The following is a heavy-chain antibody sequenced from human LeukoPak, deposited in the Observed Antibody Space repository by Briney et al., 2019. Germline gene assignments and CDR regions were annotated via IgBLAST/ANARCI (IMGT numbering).Heavy chain of an antibody. Sequence: PSETLSLTCTVSGGSISSYYWRWIRQPAGKGLEWIGLMYISGSTNYNPSLKSRVTMSVDTSKNQFSLKLSSVTAADTAVYYCARSYGYVNWFDPWGQGTLVTVSS. CDR1: GGSISSYY. V-gene: IGHV4-4*07. CDR3: ARSYGYVNWFDP. D-gene: IGHD5-18*01. CDR2: MYISGST. J-gene: IGHJ5*02.